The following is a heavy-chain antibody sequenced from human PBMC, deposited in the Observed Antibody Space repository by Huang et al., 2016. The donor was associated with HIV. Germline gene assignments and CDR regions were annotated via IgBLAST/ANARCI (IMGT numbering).Heavy chain of an antibody. V-gene: IGHV1-69*13. CDR3: ARARGYYESSVSYYFDY. Sequence: QVQLVQSGAEVTKPGSPVTVSCKASGGHFSSYAISWVRQAPGQGLEWRGGIIPIFGTANYAQKFQGRVTITADESTSTAYMELSSLRSEDTAVYYCARARGYYESSVSYYFDYWGQGTLVTVSS. J-gene: IGHJ4*02. CDR1: GGHFSSYA. CDR2: IIPIFGTA. D-gene: IGHD3-22*01.